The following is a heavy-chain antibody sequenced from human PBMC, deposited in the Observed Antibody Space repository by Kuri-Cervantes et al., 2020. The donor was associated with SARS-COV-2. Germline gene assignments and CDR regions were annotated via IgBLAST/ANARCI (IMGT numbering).Heavy chain of an antibody. Sequence: GESLKISCAASGFTVSSNYMSWVRQAPGKGLEWVSVIYSGGSTYYADSVQGRFTISRDNSKNTLYLQMNSLRVEDTAVYYCAREDRYGGNLNWFDPWGQGTLVTDSP. CDR2: IYSGGST. J-gene: IGHJ5*02. V-gene: IGHV3-53*01. CDR1: GFTVSSNY. CDR3: AREDRYGGNLNWFDP. D-gene: IGHD1-26*01.